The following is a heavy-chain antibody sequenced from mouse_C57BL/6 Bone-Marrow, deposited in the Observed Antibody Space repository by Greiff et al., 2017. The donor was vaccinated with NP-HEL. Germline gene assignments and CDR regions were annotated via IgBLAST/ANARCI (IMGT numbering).Heavy chain of an antibody. CDR3: ARGPFYYGSSLDY. Sequence: QVQLQQSGAELVKPGASVKMSCKASGYTFTSYWITWVKQRPGQGLEWIGDIYPGSGSTNYNEKFKSKATLTVDTSSSTAYMQLSSLTSEDSAVYYCARGPFYYGSSLDYWGQGTTLTVSS. CDR2: IYPGSGST. CDR1: GYTFTSYW. D-gene: IGHD1-1*01. V-gene: IGHV1-55*01. J-gene: IGHJ2*01.